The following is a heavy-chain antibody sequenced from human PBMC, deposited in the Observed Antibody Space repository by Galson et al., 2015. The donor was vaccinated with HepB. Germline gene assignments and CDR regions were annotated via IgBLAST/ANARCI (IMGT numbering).Heavy chain of an antibody. CDR2: ISYDGSNK. J-gene: IGHJ6*02. Sequence: SLRLSCAASGFTFSSYAMHWVRQAPGKGLEWVAVISYDGSNKYYADSVKGRFTISRDNSKNTLYLQMNSLRAEDTAVYYCASLMSGYYYYGMDVWGQGTTVTVSS. D-gene: IGHD3-9*01. CDR1: GFTFSSYA. V-gene: IGHV3-30*04. CDR3: ASLMSGYYYYGMDV.